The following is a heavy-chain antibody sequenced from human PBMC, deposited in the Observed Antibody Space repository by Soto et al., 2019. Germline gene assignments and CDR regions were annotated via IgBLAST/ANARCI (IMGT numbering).Heavy chain of an antibody. V-gene: IGHV3-23*01. CDR2: ISATGGST. Sequence: GGSLRLSCAASGFTFNNYAMNWVRQAPGKGLEWVATISATGGSTYYADSVKGRFTISRDNSKNTLYLQMNGLRVEDTAVYYCAKDRLAGNFDYWGQGTQGTVSS. CDR1: GFTFNNYA. J-gene: IGHJ4*02. CDR3: AKDRLAGNFDY.